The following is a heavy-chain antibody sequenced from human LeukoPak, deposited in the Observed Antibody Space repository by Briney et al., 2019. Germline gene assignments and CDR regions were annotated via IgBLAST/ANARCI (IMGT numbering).Heavy chain of an antibody. D-gene: IGHD5-18*01. CDR2: MSYDGTNK. V-gene: IGHV3-30*18. CDR3: AKVGYSYGSGTYYYYYMDV. J-gene: IGHJ6*03. CDR1: GFTFSSYG. Sequence: GGSLRLSCAASGFTFSSYGMHWVRQAPGKGLEWVAMMSYDGTNKYYADSVRGRFTISRDNSRNTLYLQMNSLRAEDTAVYYCAKVGYSYGSGTYYYYYMDVWGKGTTVTVSS.